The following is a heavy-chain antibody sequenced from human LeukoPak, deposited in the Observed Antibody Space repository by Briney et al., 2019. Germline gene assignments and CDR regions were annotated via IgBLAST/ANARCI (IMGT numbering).Heavy chain of an antibody. J-gene: IGHJ1*01. V-gene: IGHV4-59*01. Sequence: PSETLSLTCTVSGDSISSYYWSWIRQPPGKGLEWIGYIYYSGSTNYNPSLKSRVTTSVDTSKNQFSLKLSSVTAADTAVYYCARTPSIAAAGTLYFQHWGQGTLVTVSS. D-gene: IGHD6-13*01. CDR1: GDSISSYY. CDR3: ARTPSIAAAGTLYFQH. CDR2: IYYSGST.